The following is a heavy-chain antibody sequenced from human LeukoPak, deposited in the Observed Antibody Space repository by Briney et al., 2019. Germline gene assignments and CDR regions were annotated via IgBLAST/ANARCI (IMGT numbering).Heavy chain of an antibody. CDR1: GSTVSSNY. CDR3: AKEYSSSGYFDY. CDR2: ISGSGGKT. V-gene: IGHV3-23*01. Sequence: GGSLRLSCAASGSTVSSNYMSWVRQAPGKGLEWVSAISGSGGKTYYTDSVKGRFTITRDNSKNTLYLQMNSLRAEDTAVYYCAKEYSSSGYFDYWGQGTLVTVSS. D-gene: IGHD6-13*01. J-gene: IGHJ4*02.